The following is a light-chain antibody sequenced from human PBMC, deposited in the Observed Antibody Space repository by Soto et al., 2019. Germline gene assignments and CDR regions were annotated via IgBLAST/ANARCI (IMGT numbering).Light chain of an antibody. J-gene: IGLJ1*01. CDR3: CSYAGSYTPLYV. CDR1: SSDVGGYNY. CDR2: DVS. Sequence: QSALTQPRSVSGSPGKSVTISCTGTSSDVGGYNYVSWYQQHPGKAPKLMIYDVSKRPSGVPDRFSGSKSGNTASLTISGLQAEDEADYYCCSYAGSYTPLYVFGTGTKVTVL. V-gene: IGLV2-11*01.